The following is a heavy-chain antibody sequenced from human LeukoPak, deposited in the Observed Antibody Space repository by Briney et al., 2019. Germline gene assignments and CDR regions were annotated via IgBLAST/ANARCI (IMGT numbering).Heavy chain of an antibody. D-gene: IGHD1-26*01. CDR1: GSTSSRYY. CDR3: ACAAGWESAY. J-gene: IGHJ4*02. V-gene: IGHV3-7*01. CDR2: INQDGSEK. Sequence: GGSLRLSCAASGSTSSRYYMSWVRQTPEKGLEWVANINQDGSEKNYVDSVKGRFTISRDNAKNSLYLQMNSLRAEDTAVYYCACAAGWESAYWGQGTLVTVSS.